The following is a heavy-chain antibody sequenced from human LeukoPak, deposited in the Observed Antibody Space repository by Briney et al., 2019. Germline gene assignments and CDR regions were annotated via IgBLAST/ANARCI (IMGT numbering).Heavy chain of an antibody. D-gene: IGHD3-22*01. Sequence: SETLSLTCTVSGGAISSYYWSWIRQPPGKGLEWLGYIYYSVSTNNNPSLKSRVTISVDTSKNQLSLRLSSVTAADTAVYYCARDLDYFDSSGYFFDIWGQGTMVTVSS. CDR2: IYYSVST. CDR3: ARDLDYFDSSGYFFDI. V-gene: IGHV4-59*12. CDR1: GGAISSYY. J-gene: IGHJ3*02.